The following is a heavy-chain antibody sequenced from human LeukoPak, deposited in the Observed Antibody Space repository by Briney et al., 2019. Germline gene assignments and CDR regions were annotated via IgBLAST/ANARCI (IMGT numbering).Heavy chain of an antibody. CDR2: IYTNGST. CDR3: TREVVLAAMVGYYYMDV. CDR1: GGSISSYY. Sequence: NPSETLSLTCTVSGGSISSYYWTWIRQPAGKGLEWIGRIYTNGSTNYNPSLKSRVTMSVDTSKNQFSLKLSSVTAADTAVYYCTREVVLAAMVGYYYMDVWGKGTTITVSS. V-gene: IGHV4-4*07. D-gene: IGHD2-2*01. J-gene: IGHJ6*03.